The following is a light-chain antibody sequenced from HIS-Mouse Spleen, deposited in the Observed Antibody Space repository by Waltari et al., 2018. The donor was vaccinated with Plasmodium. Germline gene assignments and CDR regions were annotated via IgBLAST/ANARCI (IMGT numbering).Light chain of an antibody. CDR3: QQYYSFPYT. CDR1: LGISSY. J-gene: IGKJ2*01. Sequence: ASWMTQSPSLLSASTGDRVTISCRMSLGISSYLAWYQQKPGKAPELLIYAASTLQSGVPSRFSGSGSGTDFTLTISCLQSEDFATYYCQQYYSFPYTFGQGTKLEIK. V-gene: IGKV1D-8*02. CDR2: AAS.